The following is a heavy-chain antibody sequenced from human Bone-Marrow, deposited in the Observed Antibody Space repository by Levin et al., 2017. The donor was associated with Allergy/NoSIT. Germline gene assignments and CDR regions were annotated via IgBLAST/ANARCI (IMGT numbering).Heavy chain of an antibody. Sequence: KVSCKGSGYSFTSYWIGWVRQMPGKGLEWMGIIYPGDSDTRYSPSFQGQVTISADKSISTAYLQWSSLKASDTAMYYCARQGLWFGEPPYYFDYWGQGTLVTVSS. CDR3: ARQGLWFGEPPYYFDY. CDR1: GYSFTSYW. J-gene: IGHJ4*02. D-gene: IGHD3-10*01. V-gene: IGHV5-51*01. CDR2: IYPGDSDT.